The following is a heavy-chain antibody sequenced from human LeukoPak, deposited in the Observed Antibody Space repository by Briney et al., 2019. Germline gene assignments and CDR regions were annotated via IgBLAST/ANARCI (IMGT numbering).Heavy chain of an antibody. CDR1: GYIFTTTY. J-gene: IGHJ5*02. Sequence: GASVKVSCKASGYIFTTTYITWVRQAPGQRLELMGWIGAYNRKTRYEQTFHCRVTMTTDSPTRTAYIELRSLRSDVTAMYYCARVVDFWGDRNWFDTWGQGTLVTVSS. V-gene: IGHV1-18*01. D-gene: IGHD3-3*01. CDR3: ARVVDFWGDRNWFDT. CDR2: IGAYNRKT.